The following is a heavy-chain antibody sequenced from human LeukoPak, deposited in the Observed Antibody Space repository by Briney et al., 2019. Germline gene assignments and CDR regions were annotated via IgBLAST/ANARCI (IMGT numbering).Heavy chain of an antibody. V-gene: IGHV4-61*02. J-gene: IGHJ5*02. CDR3: AREPRVRYGSGSSNWFDP. D-gene: IGHD3-10*01. CDR2: IYTSGST. Sequence: KASETLSLTCTVSGGSISSGSYYWSWIRQPAGKGLEWIGRIYTSGSTNYNPSLKSRVTISVDTSKNQFSLKLSSVTAADTAVYYCAREPRVRYGSGSSNWFDPWGQGTLVTVSS. CDR1: GGSISSGSYY.